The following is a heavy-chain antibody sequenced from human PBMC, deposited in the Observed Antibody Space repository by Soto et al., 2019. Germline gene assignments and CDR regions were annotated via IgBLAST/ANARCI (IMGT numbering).Heavy chain of an antibody. CDR2: IWYDGSNK. Sequence: GGSLRLSCAASGFTFSSYGMHWVRQAPGKGLEWVAVIWYDGSNKYYADSVKGRFTISRDNSKNTLYLQMNSLRAEDTAVYYCARDLEVGATSARFDPWGQGXLVTVSS. CDR3: ARDLEVGATSARFDP. V-gene: IGHV3-33*01. J-gene: IGHJ5*02. CDR1: GFTFSSYG. D-gene: IGHD1-26*01.